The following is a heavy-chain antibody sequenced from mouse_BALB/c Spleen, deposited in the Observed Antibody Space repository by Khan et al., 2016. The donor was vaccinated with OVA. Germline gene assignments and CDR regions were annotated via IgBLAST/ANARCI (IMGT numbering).Heavy chain of an antibody. D-gene: IGHD2-14*01. CDR3: ARDRYDYFDY. CDR1: GYTFTDYS. J-gene: IGHJ2*02. V-gene: IGHV9-2-1*01. Sequence: QVQLKQSGPELKKPGETVKISCKASGYTFTDYSMHWVKQAPGKGLKWMGWINTETGEPTYADDFKGRFAFSLETSASTAYLQINNLKNEDTATYFCARDRYDYFDYCGQGTSLTVSS. CDR2: INTETGEP.